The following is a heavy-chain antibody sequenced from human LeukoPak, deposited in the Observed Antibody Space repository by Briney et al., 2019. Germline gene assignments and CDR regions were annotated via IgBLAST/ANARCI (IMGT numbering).Heavy chain of an antibody. CDR1: GGSISSSSYY. CDR2: IYYSGST. V-gene: IGHV4-39*07. J-gene: IGHJ4*02. Sequence: SETLSLTCTVSGGSISSSSYYWGWIRQPPGKGLEWIGSIYYSGSTYYNPSLKSRVTMSVDTSKNQFSLKLSSVTAADTAVYYCARYYDSSGYYFFDYWGQGTLVTVSS. CDR3: ARYYDSSGYYFFDY. D-gene: IGHD3-22*01.